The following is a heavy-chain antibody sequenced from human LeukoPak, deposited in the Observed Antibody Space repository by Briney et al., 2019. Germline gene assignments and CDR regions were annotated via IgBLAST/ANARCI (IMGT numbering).Heavy chain of an antibody. CDR1: GFTFRSHC. CDR3: ATISAQTFDI. Sequence: GGSLRLSCAGSGFTFRSHCVNWVRQSPGKGLEWVANIKPNGSGTYYSDSARGRFTISRDNAKNTVFLQMNSLRAEDTAIYYCATISAQTFDIWGQGTLVSVSS. D-gene: IGHD5-24*01. CDR2: IKPNGSGT. V-gene: IGHV3-7*03. J-gene: IGHJ3*02.